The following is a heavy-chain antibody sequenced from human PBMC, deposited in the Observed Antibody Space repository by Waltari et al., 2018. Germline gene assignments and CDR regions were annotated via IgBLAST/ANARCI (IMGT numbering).Heavy chain of an antibody. CDR3: ARDRGKGLYLDS. CDR1: GDSMSSSDL. J-gene: IGHJ4*02. V-gene: IGHV4-4*02. D-gene: IGHD2-15*01. Sequence: QLQLEQSGPGLVKPSESLSLTCAVSGDSMSSSDLWDWVRQFPGKGLEWIGQVHRSGKTNYNPPLASRVTVSIDTSNNQFSLTMPSPTAADTAMYYCARDRGKGLYLDSWGQGTLVTVSP. CDR2: VHRSGKT.